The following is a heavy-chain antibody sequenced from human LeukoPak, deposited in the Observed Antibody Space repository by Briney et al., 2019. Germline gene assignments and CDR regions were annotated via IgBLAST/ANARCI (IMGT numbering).Heavy chain of an antibody. CDR3: ARGSGSLPRF. CDR2: IRYDGSNK. J-gene: IGHJ4*02. D-gene: IGHD1-1*01. Sequence: PGGSLRLSCAASGFTFSSYGMHWVRQAPGKGLEWVALIRYDGSNKYYADSAKGRFTISRDNAKRSVYLQMNSLRAEDTAVYYCARGSGSLPRFWGQGTLVTVSS. V-gene: IGHV3-30*02. CDR1: GFTFSSYG.